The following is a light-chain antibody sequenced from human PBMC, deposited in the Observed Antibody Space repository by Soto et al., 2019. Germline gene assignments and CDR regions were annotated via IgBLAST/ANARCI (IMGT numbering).Light chain of an antibody. CDR3: SSDAGSNNRYG. CDR2: EVT. J-gene: IGLJ1*01. CDR1: SSDVGGYNF. Sequence: QSALTQPPSASGSPGQSVTISCTGTSSDVGGYNFVSWYQQHPGKAPKLMIYEVTKRPSGVPDRFSGSKSGNTASLTVSGLQAEDEADYYCSSDAGSNNRYGFGTGTKLTVL. V-gene: IGLV2-8*01.